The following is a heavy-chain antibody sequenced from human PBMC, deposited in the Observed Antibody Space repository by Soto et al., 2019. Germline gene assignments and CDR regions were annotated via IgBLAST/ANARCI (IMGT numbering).Heavy chain of an antibody. CDR3: ARSAELANWNWGFDP. CDR1: GGSISSGGYY. CDR2: IYYSGST. Sequence: QVQLQESGPGLVKPSQTLSLTCTVSGGSISSGGYYWSWIRQHPGKVLEWIGYIYYSGSTYYNPSEKNQGTISVHPSNNQFPMNLGSVTAADTAVYYCARSAELANWNWGFDPWGQGTLVTVSS. V-gene: IGHV4-31*01. J-gene: IGHJ5*02. D-gene: IGHD1-7*01.